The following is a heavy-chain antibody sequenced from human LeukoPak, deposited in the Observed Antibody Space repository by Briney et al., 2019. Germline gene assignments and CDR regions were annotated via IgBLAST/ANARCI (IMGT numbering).Heavy chain of an antibody. CDR3: ARGEIAAASYYYYYCMDV. CDR1: GGSISSYY. CDR2: IYTSGST. Sequence: SETLSLTCTVSGGSISSYYWSWIRQPAGKGLEWIGRIYTSGSTNYNPSLKSRVTMSVDTSKNQFSLKLSSVTAADTAVYYCARGEIAAASYYYYYCMDVWGKGTTVTISS. J-gene: IGHJ6*03. V-gene: IGHV4-4*07. D-gene: IGHD6-13*01.